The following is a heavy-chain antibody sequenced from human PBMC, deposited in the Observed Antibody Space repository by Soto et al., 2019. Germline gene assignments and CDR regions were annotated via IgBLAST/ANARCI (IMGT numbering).Heavy chain of an antibody. Sequence: PSETLSLTCAVYGGSFIGYYWSWIRQPPGKGLEWIGEINHSGSTNYNPSLKSRVTISVDTSKNQFSLKLSSVTAADTAVYYCAADYGDKLDYWGQGTLVTVSS. CDR3: AADYGDKLDY. CDR2: INHSGST. V-gene: IGHV4-34*01. CDR1: GGSFIGYY. J-gene: IGHJ4*02. D-gene: IGHD4-17*01.